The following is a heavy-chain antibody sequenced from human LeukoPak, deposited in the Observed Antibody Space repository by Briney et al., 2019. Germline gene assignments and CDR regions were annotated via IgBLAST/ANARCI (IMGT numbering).Heavy chain of an antibody. Sequence: PGGSLRLSCAASGFTFSSYSMNWVRQAPGKGLEWVGRIKSKTDGGTTDYAAPVKGRFTISRDDSKNTLYLQMNSLKTEDTAVYYCTTDWDYDSLDYWGQGTLVTVSS. D-gene: IGHD3-22*01. J-gene: IGHJ4*02. CDR3: TTDWDYDSLDY. CDR2: IKSKTDGGTT. CDR1: GFTFSSYS. V-gene: IGHV3-15*01.